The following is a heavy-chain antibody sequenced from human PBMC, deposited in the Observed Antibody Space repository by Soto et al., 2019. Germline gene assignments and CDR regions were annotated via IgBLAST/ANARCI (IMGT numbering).Heavy chain of an antibody. D-gene: IGHD2-2*01. V-gene: IGHV3-21*06. CDR2: ISSSTSYV. J-gene: IGHJ5*01. Sequence: EVQLVESGGGLVKPGGSLRLSCAASGFTFSRYGMNWLRQAPGKGLEWVASISSSTSYVYYADSVKGRFSTSRDNAKNILYLERYALRTEETAVYYCARDPSEGRVGNWFESWGQGTLVTVSS. CDR1: GFTFSRYG. CDR3: ARDPSEGRVGNWFES.